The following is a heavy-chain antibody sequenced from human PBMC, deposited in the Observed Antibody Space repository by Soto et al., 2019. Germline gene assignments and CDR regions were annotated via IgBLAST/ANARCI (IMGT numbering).Heavy chain of an antibody. CDR2: IIPIFGTA. J-gene: IGHJ4*02. Sequence: QVQLVQSGAEVKKPGSSVKVSRKASGGTLSNYAISWVRQAPGHGLEWMGGIIPIFGTASYAQKFQGRVTITANESTSTAYLELSSLRSEDTAVYYCARDRSWDYFDYWGQGTLVTVS. CDR1: GGTLSNYA. V-gene: IGHV1-69*01. CDR3: ARDRSWDYFDY. D-gene: IGHD3-16*01.